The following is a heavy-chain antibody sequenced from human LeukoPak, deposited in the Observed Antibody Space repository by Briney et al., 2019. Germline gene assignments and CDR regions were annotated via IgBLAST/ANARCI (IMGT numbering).Heavy chain of an antibody. CDR1: GVSVSSGSYY. D-gene: IGHD3-3*01. J-gene: IGHJ4*02. V-gene: IGHV4-61*01. Sequence: PSETLSLTCTVSGVSVSSGSYYLSWIRQPPGKGLEWIGFISYSGSTNYSPSLKSRVTISVDTSKNQFSLNLSSVTAADTAVYYCAREKRAEWYFDYWGQGTLVTVSS. CDR2: ISYSGST. CDR3: AREKRAEWYFDY.